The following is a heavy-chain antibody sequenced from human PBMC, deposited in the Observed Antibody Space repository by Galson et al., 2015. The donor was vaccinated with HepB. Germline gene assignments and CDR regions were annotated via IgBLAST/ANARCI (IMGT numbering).Heavy chain of an antibody. Sequence: SVKVSCKASGYTFTSYAMHWVRQAPGQRLGWMGWINAGNGNTKYSQKFQGRVTITRDTSAGTAYMELSSLRSEDTAVYYCARYQEQQLAGTDYGMDVWGQGTTVTVSS. CDR1: GYTFTSYA. V-gene: IGHV1-3*01. CDR2: INAGNGNT. D-gene: IGHD6-13*01. CDR3: ARYQEQQLAGTDYGMDV. J-gene: IGHJ6*02.